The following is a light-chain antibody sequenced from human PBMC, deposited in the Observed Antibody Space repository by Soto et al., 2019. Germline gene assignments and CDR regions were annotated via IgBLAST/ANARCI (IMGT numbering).Light chain of an antibody. J-gene: IGKJ1*01. CDR3: QRYENYWT. Sequence: DIQMAQSPSTLSASVGDRVTITCRASQSISGWLAWYQQKPGKAPKLLIYDASNLESGVPSRFSGSGSGTEFTLTISSLQPDDFATYYCQRYENYWTFGQGTKVDIK. CDR1: QSISGW. V-gene: IGKV1-5*01. CDR2: DAS.